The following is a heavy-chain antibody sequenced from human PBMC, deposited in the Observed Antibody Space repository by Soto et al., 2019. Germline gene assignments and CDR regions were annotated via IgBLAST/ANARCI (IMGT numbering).Heavy chain of an antibody. J-gene: IGHJ4*02. CDR2: IWYDGSNK. Sequence: QVQLVESGGAVVQPGRSLRLSCVASGFTFSSYGMHWVRQAPGKGLEWVAVIWYDGSNKYYADSVKGRFTISRDNSKNTLYLQMNNLRAEDTAVYYCAREGYVDKAMVIPYFDSWGQGTLVTVSS. V-gene: IGHV3-33*01. CDR3: AREGYVDKAMVIPYFDS. CDR1: GFTFSSYG. D-gene: IGHD5-18*01.